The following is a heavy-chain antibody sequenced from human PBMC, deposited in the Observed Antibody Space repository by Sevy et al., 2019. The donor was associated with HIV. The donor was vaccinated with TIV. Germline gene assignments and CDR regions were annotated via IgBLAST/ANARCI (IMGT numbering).Heavy chain of an antibody. J-gene: IGHJ4*02. D-gene: IGHD2-21*01. CDR2: INHSGST. Sequence: SETLSLTCAVYGGSFSGYYWSWIRQPPGKGLEWIGEINHSGSTNYNPSLKSRVTISVDTSNNQFSLKLSSVTAADTAVYYCARGGRVAINFDYWGQGTLVTVSS. CDR1: GGSFSGYY. V-gene: IGHV4-34*01. CDR3: ARGGRVAINFDY.